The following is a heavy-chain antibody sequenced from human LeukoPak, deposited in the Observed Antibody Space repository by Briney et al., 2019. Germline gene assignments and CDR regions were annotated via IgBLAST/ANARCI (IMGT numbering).Heavy chain of an antibody. CDR1: GGSFSGYY. J-gene: IGHJ5*02. Sequence: SETLSLTCAVYGGSFSGYYWSWIRQPPGKGLEWIGEINHSGSTNYNPSLKSRVTISVDTSKNQFSLKLSSVTAADTAVYYCARRGGNYLLGWYRFDPWGQGTLVTVSS. V-gene: IGHV4-34*01. CDR2: INHSGST. D-gene: IGHD1-26*01. CDR3: ARRGGNYLLGWYRFDP.